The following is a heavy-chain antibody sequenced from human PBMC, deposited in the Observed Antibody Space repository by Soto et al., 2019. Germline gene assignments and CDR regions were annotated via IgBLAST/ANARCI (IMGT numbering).Heavy chain of an antibody. CDR2: IYYSGST. CDR3: ARHAGSSWKLNYYFDY. Sequence: SETLSLTCTVSGGSISSYYWSWIRQPPGKGLEWIGYIYYSGSTNYNPSLKSRVTISVDTSKNQFSLKLSSVTAADTAVYYCARHAGSSWKLNYYFDYWGQGTLVTVSS. J-gene: IGHJ4*02. V-gene: IGHV4-59*08. D-gene: IGHD6-13*01. CDR1: GGSISSYY.